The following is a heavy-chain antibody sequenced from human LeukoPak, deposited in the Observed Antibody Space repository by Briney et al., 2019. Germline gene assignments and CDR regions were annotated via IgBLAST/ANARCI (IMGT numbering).Heavy chain of an antibody. CDR2: IYYSGST. D-gene: IGHD3-22*01. J-gene: IGHJ4*02. CDR1: GGSISSYY. V-gene: IGHV4-59*01. CDR3: ARAPFGGGSGYYSYYFDY. Sequence: SETLSLTCTVSGGSISSYYWSWIRQPPGKGLEWIGYIYYSGSTNYNPSLKSRVTISVDTSKNQFSLKLSSVTAADTAVYYCARAPFGGGSGYYSYYFDYWGQGTLVTVSS.